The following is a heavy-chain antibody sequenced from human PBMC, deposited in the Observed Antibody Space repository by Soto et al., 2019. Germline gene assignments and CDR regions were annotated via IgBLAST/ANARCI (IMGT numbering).Heavy chain of an antibody. V-gene: IGHV3-30-3*01. CDR1: GFTFSSYA. CDR2: ISYDGSNK. Sequence: QVQLVESGGGVVQPGRSLRLSCAASGFTFSSYAMHWVRQAPGKGLEWVAVISYDGSNKYYADSVKGRFTISRDNSKNTLYVQMNSRRAEDTAVYYCARDRGIGCSGGSCSNSYFDYWGQGTLVTVSS. CDR3: ARDRGIGCSGGSCSNSYFDY. J-gene: IGHJ4*02. D-gene: IGHD2-15*01.